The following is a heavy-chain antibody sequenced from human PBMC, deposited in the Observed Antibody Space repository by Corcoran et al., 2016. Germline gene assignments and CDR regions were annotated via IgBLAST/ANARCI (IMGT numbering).Heavy chain of an antibody. CDR1: GGSFSGYY. D-gene: IGHD1-26*01. CDR3: ARGSSGSPFDY. V-gene: IGHV4-34*01. Sequence: QVQLQQWGAGLLKPSETLSLTCAVYGGSFSGYYWSWIRQPPGKGLEWIGEINHSGSTNYHPSLMSRVTISVDQSKNLFSRTLSSGTAADTAVYYCARGSSGSPFDYWGQGTLVTVSS. J-gene: IGHJ4*02. CDR2: INHSGST.